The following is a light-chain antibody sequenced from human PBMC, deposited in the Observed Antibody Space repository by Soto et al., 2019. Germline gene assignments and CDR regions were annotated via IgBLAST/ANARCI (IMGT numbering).Light chain of an antibody. CDR3: QQFSSYPLT. V-gene: IGKV3-11*01. J-gene: IGKJ4*01. Sequence: ETALTQSPATLSLSPGERATLSCRASQSVDTFLAWYQQKPGQAPRLLIYDASNRATGIPARFSGSGSGTDFTLTISRLEPEDFAVYYCQQFSSYPLTFGGGTKVDIK. CDR1: QSVDTF. CDR2: DAS.